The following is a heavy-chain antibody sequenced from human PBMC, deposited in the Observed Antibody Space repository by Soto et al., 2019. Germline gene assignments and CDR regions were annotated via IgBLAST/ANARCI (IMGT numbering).Heavy chain of an antibody. Sequence: QVQLVQSGAEVKRPGSSVKVSCKASGDTFNFYSINWVRQAPGLGLEWMGRVNPIVSMSNYAQKFQGRVTMTADKSTSTASMELSSLRSEDTAIYYCASSYGSGYLAFDYWGQGALVTVSS. D-gene: IGHD3-10*01. CDR2: VNPIVSMS. J-gene: IGHJ4*02. CDR1: GDTFNFYS. V-gene: IGHV1-69*02. CDR3: ASSYGSGYLAFDY.